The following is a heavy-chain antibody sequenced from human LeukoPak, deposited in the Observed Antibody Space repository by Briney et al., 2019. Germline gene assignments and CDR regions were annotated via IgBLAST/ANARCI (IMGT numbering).Heavy chain of an antibody. D-gene: IGHD1-1*01. CDR2: IYYSGDT. V-gene: IGHV4-59*12. J-gene: IGHJ6*03. Sequence: SSETLSLTCSISGDSISTYYWSWIRQTAGKGLEWIGYIYYSGDTNYNPSLKSRVTISVDTSKNQFSLKMISVTAADTAAYYCARDLVNWTKYMDVWGKGTTVTVSS. CDR1: GDSISTYY. CDR3: ARDLVNWTKYMDV.